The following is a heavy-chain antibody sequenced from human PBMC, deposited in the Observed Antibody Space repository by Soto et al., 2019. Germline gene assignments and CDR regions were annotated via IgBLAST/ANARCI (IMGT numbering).Heavy chain of an antibody. D-gene: IGHD3-22*01. CDR3: AEATFYYDSSSYDS. V-gene: IGHV3-43*02. Sequence: VQMVESGGGVVHPGGSLRLSCAVSGFTFADYAVHWVRQSAGKGLEWVSFINADGSEKYYADSVRGRFTISRDNSNDSFYLQMNSLRLEDTAMYDWAEATFYYDSSSYDSWGQGTLVSVSS. J-gene: IGHJ4*02. CDR1: GFTFADYA. CDR2: INADGSEK.